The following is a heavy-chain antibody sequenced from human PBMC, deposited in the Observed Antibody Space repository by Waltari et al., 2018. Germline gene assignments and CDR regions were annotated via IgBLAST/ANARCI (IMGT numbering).Heavy chain of an antibody. CDR2: ISYDGSNT. D-gene: IGHD6-13*01. Sequence: QVQLVESGGGVVQPGRSLRLSCAASGFPFQNYAMHWVRQAPGKGLEWVAVISYDGSNTYYADSVKGRFTISRDNSRDTLYLQMSSLRVEDTAVYYCVETPGIATSAFASWGQGTLVTVSS. CDR3: VETPGIATSAFAS. J-gene: IGHJ5*01. V-gene: IGHV3-30-3*01. CDR1: GFPFQNYA.